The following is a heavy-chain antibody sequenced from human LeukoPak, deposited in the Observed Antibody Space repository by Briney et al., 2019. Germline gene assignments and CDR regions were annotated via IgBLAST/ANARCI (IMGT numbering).Heavy chain of an antibody. D-gene: IGHD2-2*02. CDR1: GFTVSSNY. CDR3: AKTEAPAAIRAGSDY. V-gene: IGHV3-23*01. Sequence: PGGSLRLSCAASGFTVSSNYMSWVRQAPGKGLEWVSTISGSGSATYNAGSVKGRFTTSRDNSNNTLYLQMNSLRAEDTAVYYCAKTEAPAAIRAGSDYWGQGTLVTVSS. CDR2: ISGSGSAT. J-gene: IGHJ4*02.